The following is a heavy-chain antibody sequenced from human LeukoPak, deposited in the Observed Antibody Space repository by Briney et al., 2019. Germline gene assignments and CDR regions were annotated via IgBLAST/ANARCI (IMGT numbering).Heavy chain of an antibody. CDR1: AFTFSTYW. CDR2: IKEDGSEI. D-gene: IGHD4-23*01. Sequence: PGGSLRLSCAASAFTFSTYWMSWVRQAPGKGLEWVANIKEDGSEINYVDSVKGRFPISRDNAKNSLYLQMNSLRVEDTAVYYCARDRGYSTFDYWGQGTLVTVSS. J-gene: IGHJ4*02. V-gene: IGHV3-7*01. CDR3: ARDRGYSTFDY.